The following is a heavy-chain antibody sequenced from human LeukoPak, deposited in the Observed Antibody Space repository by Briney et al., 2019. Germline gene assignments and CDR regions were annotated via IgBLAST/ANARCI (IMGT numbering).Heavy chain of an antibody. CDR2: INHSGST. D-gene: IGHD5-24*01. V-gene: IGHV4-34*01. Sequence: PSETLSLTCAVYGGPFSGYYWSWIRQPPGKGLEWIGEINHSGSTNYNPSLKSRVTISVDTSKNQFSLKLSSVTAADTAVYYCACPSRDGHNCLDYWGQGTLVTVSS. CDR1: GGPFSGYY. CDR3: ACPSRDGHNCLDY. J-gene: IGHJ4*02.